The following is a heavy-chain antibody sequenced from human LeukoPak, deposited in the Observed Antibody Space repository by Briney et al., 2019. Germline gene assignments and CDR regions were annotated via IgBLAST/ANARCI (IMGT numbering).Heavy chain of an antibody. V-gene: IGHV1-69*13. D-gene: IGHD2-2*01. CDR1: GGTFSSYA. J-gene: IGHJ4*02. Sequence: ASVKVSCKASGGTFSSYAISWVRQAPGQGLEWMGGIIPIFGPANYAQKFQGRVTITADDSTSTAYMELSSLRSEDTAVYYCAIQGGRYCSSTSCLNLYYFDYWGQGTLVTVSS. CDR2: IIPIFGPA. CDR3: AIQGGRYCSSTSCLNLYYFDY.